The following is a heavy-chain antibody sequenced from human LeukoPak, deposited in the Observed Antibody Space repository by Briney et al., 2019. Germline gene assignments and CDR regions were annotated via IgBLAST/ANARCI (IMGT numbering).Heavy chain of an antibody. D-gene: IGHD5-18*01. Sequence: GGSLRLSCAASGFNFNNYWMHWLRQAPGKGLVWVSRINGDGSSIVYADSVKGRFTISRDSAKNTVYLQMDSLKADDTAVYYCARSFGYGVDAFDIWGQGTMVTVSS. J-gene: IGHJ3*02. V-gene: IGHV3-74*01. CDR3: ARSFGYGVDAFDI. CDR1: GFNFNNYW. CDR2: INGDGSSI.